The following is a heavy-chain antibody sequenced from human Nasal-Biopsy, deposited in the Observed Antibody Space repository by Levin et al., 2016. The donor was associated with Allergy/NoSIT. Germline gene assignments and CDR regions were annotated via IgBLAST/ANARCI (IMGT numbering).Heavy chain of an antibody. CDR1: GFTFDEYA. Sequence: SLKISCRASGFTFDEYAMHWVRQAPGKGLEWVSGVNWNVGTIGYADPVKGRFTITRDNARKSLYLQMNSLRSEDTGLYYCAKDYSSSTEDAFDVWGQGTLVTVSS. V-gene: IGHV3-9*01. D-gene: IGHD2-2*01. CDR3: AKDYSSSTEDAFDV. CDR2: VNWNVGTI. J-gene: IGHJ3*01.